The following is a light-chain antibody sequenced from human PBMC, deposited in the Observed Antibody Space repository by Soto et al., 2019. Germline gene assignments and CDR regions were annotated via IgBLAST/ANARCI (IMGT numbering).Light chain of an antibody. V-gene: IGLV2-14*03. CDR1: GTDVGGYKY. CDR3: TSYTSSNTLV. CDR2: DVS. J-gene: IGLJ1*01. Sequence: QSALTQPASVSGSPGQSITISCIGTGTDVGGYKYVSWYQQHPVQAPKLIIYDVSERPSGVSNHFSGSKSGNTASLTISGLQAEDEADYYCTSYTSSNTLVFGTGTKLTVL.